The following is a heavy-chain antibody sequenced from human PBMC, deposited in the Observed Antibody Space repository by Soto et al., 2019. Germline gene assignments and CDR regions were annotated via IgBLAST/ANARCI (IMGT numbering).Heavy chain of an antibody. Sequence: HVQLVDSGGGLVKPGGSLRLSCATSGFTFSDYYMNWIRQAPGKGLEWLSYISGSGSIIYYADSVKGRFTISRDNAKNSLYLQLNSLRAEDTAVYYCSRGPESDFWGQGTLVTVSS. J-gene: IGHJ4*02. V-gene: IGHV3-11*01. CDR3: SRGPESDF. CDR1: GFTFSDYY. CDR2: ISGSGSII.